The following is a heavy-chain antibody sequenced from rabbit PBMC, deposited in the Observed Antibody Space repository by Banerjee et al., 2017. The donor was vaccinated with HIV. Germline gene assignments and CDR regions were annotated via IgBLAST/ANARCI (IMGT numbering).Heavy chain of an antibody. V-gene: IGHV1S40*01. CDR1: GFDISGYH. D-gene: IGHD4-1*01. J-gene: IGHJ6*01. Sequence: QSLEESGGDLVKPGASLTLTCTASGFDISGYHMCWVRQAPGKGLEWIACINTSSGNTVYATWAKGRFTISKTSSTTVTLQMTSLTAADTATYFCARDLAGVTGWNFGLWGPGTLVTVS. CDR3: ARDLAGVTGWNFGL. CDR2: INTSSGNT.